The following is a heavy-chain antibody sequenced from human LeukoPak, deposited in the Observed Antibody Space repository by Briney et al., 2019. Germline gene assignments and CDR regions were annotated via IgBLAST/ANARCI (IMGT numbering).Heavy chain of an antibody. CDR2: IYHSGST. CDR1: GYSTSSGYY. CDR3: ARHYPDYPKVEV. D-gene: IGHD4-11*01. J-gene: IGHJ1*01. V-gene: IGHV4-38-2*01. Sequence: KPSETLSLTCAVSGYSTSSGYYWGWIRHPPGKGLEWIGRIYHSGSTYYNPSLKSRVTISVATSKNQFSLKLTSVTAADTAVYYRARHYPDYPKVEVWSQSTPATVSS.